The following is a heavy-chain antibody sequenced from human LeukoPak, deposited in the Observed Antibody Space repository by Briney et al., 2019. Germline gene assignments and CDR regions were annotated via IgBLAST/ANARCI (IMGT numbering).Heavy chain of an antibody. CDR3: ARDQVYAFWSGRFDYYYYYMDV. D-gene: IGHD3-3*01. Sequence: PGGSLRLSCAASGFTFSSYWMSWVRQAPGKGLEWVANIKQDESEKYYVDSVKGRFTISRDNAKNSLYLQMNSLRAEDTAVYYCARDQVYAFWSGRFDYYYYYMDVXGKGTTVTVSS. V-gene: IGHV3-7*01. J-gene: IGHJ6*03. CDR2: IKQDESEK. CDR1: GFTFSSYW.